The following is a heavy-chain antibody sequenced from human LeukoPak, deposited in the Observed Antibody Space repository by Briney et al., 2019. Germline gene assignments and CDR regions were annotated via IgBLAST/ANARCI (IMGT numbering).Heavy chain of an antibody. Sequence: LWGPLRLSCAASGFTFSSYGMIWVRQAPGKGLEWVSGISGSGGSTYVADSVKGRFTVSRDNSKNTLYLQMNSLRADDTAVYYCAKDRPTVYSSSWLHFLDSWGQGTLVTVSS. CDR3: AKDRPTVYSSSWLHFLDS. CDR2: ISGSGGST. CDR1: GFTFSSYG. V-gene: IGHV3-23*01. D-gene: IGHD6-13*01. J-gene: IGHJ4*02.